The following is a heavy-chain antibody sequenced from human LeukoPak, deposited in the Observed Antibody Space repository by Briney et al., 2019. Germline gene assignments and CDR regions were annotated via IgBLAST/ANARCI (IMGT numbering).Heavy chain of an antibody. V-gene: IGHV4-39*01. CDR1: GGSISSSGYS. D-gene: IGHD3-3*01. CDR2: IYYSGTT. CDR3: ARLRFDFWSGYTHPYFDY. Sequence: SETLSLTCTVSGGSISSSGYSWGWIRQPPGKGLEWIGSIYYSGTTYYNPSLKSRVTISVDTSKIQFSLKLSSVAATDTAVYFCARLRFDFWSGYTHPYFDYWGQGTLVTVSS. J-gene: IGHJ4*02.